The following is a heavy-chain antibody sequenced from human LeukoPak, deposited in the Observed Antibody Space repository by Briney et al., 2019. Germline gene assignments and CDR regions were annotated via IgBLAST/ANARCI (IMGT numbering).Heavy chain of an antibody. V-gene: IGHV3-21*01. D-gene: IGHD3-9*01. CDR1: GFTFSSYA. CDR3: ARGPDRYDTENWFDP. Sequence: GGSLRLSCSASGFTFSSYAMHWVRQAPGKGLEWVSSISSSSSYIYYADSVKGRFTISRDNAKNSLYLQMNSLRAEDTAVYYCARGPDRYDTENWFDPWGQGTLVTVSS. J-gene: IGHJ5*02. CDR2: ISSSSSYI.